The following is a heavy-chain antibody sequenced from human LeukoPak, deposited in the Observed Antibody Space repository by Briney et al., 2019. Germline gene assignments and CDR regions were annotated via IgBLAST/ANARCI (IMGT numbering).Heavy chain of an antibody. CDR3: ARGKRLFDY. CDR1: GFTFSSYS. J-gene: IGHJ4*02. Sequence: GGSLRLSCAASGFTFSSYSMNWVRQAPGKGLEWVAVISYDGSNKYYADSVKGRFTISRDNSKNTLYLQMNSLRAEDTAVYYCARGKRLFDYWGQGTLVTVSS. CDR2: ISYDGSNK. V-gene: IGHV3-30*03.